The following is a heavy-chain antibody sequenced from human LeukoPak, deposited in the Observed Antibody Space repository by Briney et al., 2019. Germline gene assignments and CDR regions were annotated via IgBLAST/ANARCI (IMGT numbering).Heavy chain of an antibody. D-gene: IGHD1-1*01. CDR1: GFPLSSYS. J-gene: IGHJ4*02. Sequence: PGGSLRLSCTVSGFPLSSYSMNWFRQAPGKGLEWVAYISASGSNIYYVDSVMGRFTVSRDNPKSSLFLQVNSPRAEDTAVYYCARVKGTYLDYWGQGALVTVSS. V-gene: IGHV3-48*01. CDR2: ISASGSNI. CDR3: ARVKGTYLDY.